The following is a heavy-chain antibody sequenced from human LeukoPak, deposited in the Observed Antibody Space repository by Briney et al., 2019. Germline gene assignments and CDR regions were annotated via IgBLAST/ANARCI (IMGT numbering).Heavy chain of an antibody. D-gene: IGHD3-3*01. J-gene: IGHJ1*01. CDR1: GGSISSSDW. CDR3: ARIADDHFHH. V-gene: IGHV4-4*02. CDR2: IYHSGST. Sequence: PSETLSLICAVSGGSISSSDWWSWVRQPPGKGLEWIGEIYHSGSTNYNPSLKSRVTMSVDKSRNQFSLKLNSVTAADTAVYYCARIADDHFHHWGQGTLVTVSS.